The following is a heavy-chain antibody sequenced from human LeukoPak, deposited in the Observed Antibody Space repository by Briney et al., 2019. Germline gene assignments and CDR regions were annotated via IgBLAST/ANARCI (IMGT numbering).Heavy chain of an antibody. CDR2: IYYSGNT. Sequence: SETLSLTCTVSGGSISSYSWSWIRQPPGKGLEWIGNIYYSGNTNYNPSLKSRVTISVDTSKNQFSLKLSSVTAADTAVHYCTRVVSSSGWGTYSDYWGQGTLVTVSS. V-gene: IGHV4-59*01. J-gene: IGHJ4*02. CDR1: GGSISSYS. D-gene: IGHD6-19*01. CDR3: TRVVSSSGWGTYSDY.